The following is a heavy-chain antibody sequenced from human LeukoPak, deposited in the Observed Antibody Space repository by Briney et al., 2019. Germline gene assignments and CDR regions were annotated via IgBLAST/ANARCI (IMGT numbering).Heavy chain of an antibody. V-gene: IGHV3-23*01. CDR3: AKDRSCTNDICHGDFDY. J-gene: IGHJ4*02. D-gene: IGHD2-8*01. CDR2: ISGSGGST. CDR1: GFTFSSYA. Sequence: GVSLRLSCAASGFTFSSYAVSWVRQAPGKGLEWVSSISGSGGSTYSADSVKGRFTISRDNSKNTLYLQMNSLRAEDTALYYCAKDRSCTNDICHGDFDYWGQGTLVTVSS.